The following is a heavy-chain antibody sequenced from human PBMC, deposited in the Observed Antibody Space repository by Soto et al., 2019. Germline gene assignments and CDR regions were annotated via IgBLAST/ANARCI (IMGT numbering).Heavy chain of an antibody. D-gene: IGHD2-15*01. CDR2: ISYDGGNK. Sequence: QLVESGGGVVQPERSLKLSCTASNFVFSVYSLHWVRQAPGKGLEWVALISYDGGNKYYADSVKGRFTISRDNSKNTLYLQMNSLRAEDTALYYCAKAKGGSVYYYYYYMDVWGKGTTVTVSS. J-gene: IGHJ6*03. CDR3: AKAKGGSVYYYYYYMDV. V-gene: IGHV3-30-3*01. CDR1: NFVFSVYS.